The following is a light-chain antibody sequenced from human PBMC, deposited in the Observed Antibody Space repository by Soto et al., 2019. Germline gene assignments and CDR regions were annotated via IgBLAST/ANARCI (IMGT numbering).Light chain of an antibody. CDR3: QQRSNWPKT. CDR2: DAS. J-gene: IGKJ1*01. Sequence: ANTLSVIAGERGTLPYRAGQTIYSNVAWYQQKPGQAPRLLIYDASHRATGIPARFSGSGSGTDFTLTISSLEPEDFAVYYCQQRSNWPKTFGQGTKVE. V-gene: IGKV3-11*01. CDR1: QTIYSN.